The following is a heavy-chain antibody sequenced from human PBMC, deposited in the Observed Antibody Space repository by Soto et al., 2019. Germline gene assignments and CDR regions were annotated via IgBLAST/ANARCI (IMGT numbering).Heavy chain of an antibody. CDR1: GFTFDDYA. J-gene: IGHJ4*02. CDR3: AKQTGIEGPVDY. V-gene: IGHV3-23*04. CDR2: ISGSGGST. Sequence: EVQLVESGGGLVQPGRSLRLSCAASGFTFDDYAMHWVRQAPGKGLEWVSAISGSGGSTYYADSVKGRFTISRDNSKNTLYLQMNSLRAEDTAVYYCAKQTGIEGPVDYWGQGTLVTVSS.